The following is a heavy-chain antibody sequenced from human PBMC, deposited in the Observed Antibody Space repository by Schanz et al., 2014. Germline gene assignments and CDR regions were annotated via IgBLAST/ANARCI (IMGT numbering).Heavy chain of an antibody. CDR3: VGGQNWFDP. Sequence: QVQLVESGGGVVQPGRPLRLSCAASGFNISTYGMHWVRQAPGKGLEWVAVILYDGSKKYYADSVKGRFTISRDSSKNTLDLQMNSLRADDTAVYYCVGGQNWFDPWGQGTLVTVSS. V-gene: IGHV3-33*01. CDR2: ILYDGSKK. D-gene: IGHD2-15*01. J-gene: IGHJ5*02. CDR1: GFNISTYG.